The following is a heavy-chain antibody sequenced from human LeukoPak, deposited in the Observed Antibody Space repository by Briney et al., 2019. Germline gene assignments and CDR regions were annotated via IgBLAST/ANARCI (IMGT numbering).Heavy chain of an antibody. Sequence: SETLSLTCTVSGGSISSYFWSWVRQPPGKGLEWIGYIYFSGSTNYNPYLKSRVTISVDTSKKQFSLKLSSVTAADTAVYYCARKEGGATDYWGQGTLVTVSS. D-gene: IGHD3-16*01. CDR1: GGSISSYF. CDR3: ARKEGGATDY. J-gene: IGHJ4*02. V-gene: IGHV4-59*08. CDR2: IYFSGST.